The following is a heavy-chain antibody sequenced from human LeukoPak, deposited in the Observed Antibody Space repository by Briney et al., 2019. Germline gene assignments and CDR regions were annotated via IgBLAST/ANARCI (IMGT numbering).Heavy chain of an antibody. J-gene: IGHJ4*02. D-gene: IGHD6-19*01. V-gene: IGHV4-30-2*01. Sequence: SETLSLTCTVSGGSISSGGYYWSWIRQPPGKGLEWIGYIYHSGSTYYNPSLKSRVTISVDRSKNQFSLKLSSVTAADTAVYYCARVGIAVALSWDYFDYWGQGTLVTVSS. CDR3: ARVGIAVALSWDYFDY. CDR2: IYHSGST. CDR1: GGSISSGGYY.